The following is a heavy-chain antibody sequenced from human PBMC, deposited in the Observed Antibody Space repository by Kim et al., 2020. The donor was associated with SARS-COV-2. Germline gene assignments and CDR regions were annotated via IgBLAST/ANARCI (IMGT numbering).Heavy chain of an antibody. CDR3: TTLLRYFDWLAVKYYYYGMDV. CDR1: GFTFSNDW. V-gene: IGHV3-15*01. Sequence: GRSLRLSCAASGFTFSNDWMSWVRQAPGKGLEWVGRIKSKTDGGTTDYAAPVKGRFTISRDDSKNTLYLQMNSLKTEDAAVYYCTTLLRYFDWLAVKYYYYGMDVWGQGTTVTVSS. D-gene: IGHD3-9*01. J-gene: IGHJ6*02. CDR2: IKSKTDGGTT.